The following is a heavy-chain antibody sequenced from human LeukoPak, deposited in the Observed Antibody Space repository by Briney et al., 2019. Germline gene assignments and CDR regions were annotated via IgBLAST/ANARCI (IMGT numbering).Heavy chain of an antibody. D-gene: IGHD3-22*01. Sequence: ASVKVSCKASGDTFSSYAISWVRQAPGQGLEWMGRIIPILGIANYAQKFEGRVTITADKSTSTAYMELSSLRSEDTAVYYCARDHGSSGFYYWGQGTLVTVSS. J-gene: IGHJ4*02. CDR2: IIPILGIA. CDR3: ARDHGSSGFYY. CDR1: GDTFSSYA. V-gene: IGHV1-69*04.